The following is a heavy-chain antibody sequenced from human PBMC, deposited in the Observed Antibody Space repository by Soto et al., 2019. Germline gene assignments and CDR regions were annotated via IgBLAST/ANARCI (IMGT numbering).Heavy chain of an antibody. V-gene: IGHV1-69*10. Sequence: ASVKVSCKASGGTFSSYAISWVRQAPGQGLEWMGGIIPILGIANYAQKFQGRVTITADKSTSTAYMELSSLRSEDTAVYYCARGPFTVTIPYGMDVWGQGTTVTVSS. CDR1: GGTFSSYA. CDR3: ARGPFTVTIPYGMDV. CDR2: IIPILGIA. J-gene: IGHJ6*02. D-gene: IGHD4-17*01.